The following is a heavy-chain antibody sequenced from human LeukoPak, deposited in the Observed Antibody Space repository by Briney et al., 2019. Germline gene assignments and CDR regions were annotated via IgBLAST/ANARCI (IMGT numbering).Heavy chain of an antibody. CDR3: ARGVTTPLDAFDI. V-gene: IGHV4-61*08. CDR2: INHSGST. J-gene: IGHJ3*02. CDR1: GGSISSGGYY. Sequence: SQTLSLTCTVSGGSISSGGYYWSWIRQPPGKGLEWIGEINHSGSTKYNPSLKSRVTISVDTSKNQFSLKLSSVTAADTAVYYCARGVTTPLDAFDIWGQGTMVTVSS. D-gene: IGHD1-26*01.